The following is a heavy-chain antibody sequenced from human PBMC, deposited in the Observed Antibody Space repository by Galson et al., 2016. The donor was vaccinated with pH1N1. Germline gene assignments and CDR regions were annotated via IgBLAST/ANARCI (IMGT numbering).Heavy chain of an antibody. D-gene: IGHD3-3*01. V-gene: IGHV4-39*07. J-gene: IGHJ5*01. CDR1: GGSISSSSYY. CDR3: ARESLEWLIISGHRVELNWFDS. CDR2: VSGTGPT. Sequence: TLSLTCTVSGGSISSSSYYWGWFRQPPGKGLEWIGRVSGTGPTNYNPSLKSRVTISIDTSKNQLSLKMASVTAADTAVYFCARESLEWLIISGHRVELNWFDSWGQGTLVTVSS.